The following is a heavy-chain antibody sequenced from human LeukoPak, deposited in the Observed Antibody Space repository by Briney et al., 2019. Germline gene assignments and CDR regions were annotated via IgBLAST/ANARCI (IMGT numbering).Heavy chain of an antibody. CDR2: ISYDGSNK. CDR3: ATDDYVWGSLAFDI. CDR1: GFTFSSYA. J-gene: IGHJ3*02. D-gene: IGHD3-16*01. Sequence: PGRSLRLSCAASGFTFSSYAMHWVRQAPGKGLEWVAVISYDGSNKYYAESVKGRFTISRDNSKNTLYLQMNSLRAEDTAVYYCATDDYVWGSLAFDIWGQGTMVTVSS. V-gene: IGHV3-30*04.